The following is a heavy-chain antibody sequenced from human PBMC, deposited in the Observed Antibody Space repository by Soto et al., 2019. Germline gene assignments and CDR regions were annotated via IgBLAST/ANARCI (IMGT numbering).Heavy chain of an antibody. D-gene: IGHD1-26*01. J-gene: IGHJ5*02. Sequence: PSETLSLTCTVSGGSISSYYWIWIRQPPGKGLEWIGYIYYSGSTNYNPSLKSRVTISVDTSKNQFSLKLSSVTAADTAVYYCARVRSYSISWFDPWGQGTLVTVSS. CDR3: ARVRSYSISWFDP. CDR2: IYYSGST. V-gene: IGHV4-59*01. CDR1: GGSISSYY.